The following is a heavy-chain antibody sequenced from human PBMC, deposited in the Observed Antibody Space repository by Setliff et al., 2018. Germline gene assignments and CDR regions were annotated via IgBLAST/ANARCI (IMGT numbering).Heavy chain of an antibody. CDR2: IYYSGST. CDR1: GGSISSSSYY. Sequence: PSETLSLTCTVSGGSISSSSYYWGWIRQPQGKGLEWIGSIYYSGSTYYNPSLKSRVTISVDTSKNQFSLKLSSVTAADTAVYYCARESRYYYDNLGTLDYWGQGTLVTVSS. D-gene: IGHD3-22*01. V-gene: IGHV4-39*02. J-gene: IGHJ4*02. CDR3: ARESRYYYDNLGTLDY.